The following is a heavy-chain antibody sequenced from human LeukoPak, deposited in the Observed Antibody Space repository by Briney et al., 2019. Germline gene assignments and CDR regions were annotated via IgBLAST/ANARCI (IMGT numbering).Heavy chain of an antibody. J-gene: IGHJ3*02. D-gene: IGHD3-10*01. V-gene: IGHV4-59*08. Sequence: SETLSLTCTVSGGSISNYYWSWIRQPPGKGLEWIGCIYYSGSTNYNPSLKSRVTMSVDTSKNQFSLKLSSVTAADTAVYYCARPGWGSGRYAFDIWGQGTMVTVSS. CDR2: IYYSGST. CDR1: GGSISNYY. CDR3: ARPGWGSGRYAFDI.